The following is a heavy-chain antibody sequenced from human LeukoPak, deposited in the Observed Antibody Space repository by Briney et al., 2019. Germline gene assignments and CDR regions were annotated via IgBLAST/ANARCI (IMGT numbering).Heavy chain of an antibody. J-gene: IGHJ4*01. CDR3: AIPFQNGVRDFDD. Sequence: ASVKVSSKASGYTFTSYDINYVRHATGQGLEWMGWMNPNSGNTGYAQKLQGRVTMTRNTSITTAYMELSSLRSEDTAVYVYAIPFQNGVRDFDDWGHGTLVTVSS. CDR2: MNPNSGNT. CDR1: GYTFTSYD. V-gene: IGHV1-8*01. D-gene: IGHD2-8*01.